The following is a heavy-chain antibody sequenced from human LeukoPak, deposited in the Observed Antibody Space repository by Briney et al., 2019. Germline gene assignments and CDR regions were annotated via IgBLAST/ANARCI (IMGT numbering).Heavy chain of an antibody. V-gene: IGHV4-61*02. CDR3: ARGHGVVTAVFDY. CDR2: IYTSGST. D-gene: IGHD2-21*02. J-gene: IGHJ4*02. CDR1: GGSISSGSYY. Sequence: SETLSLTCTVSGGSISSGSYYWSWIRQPAGKGLEWIGRIYTSGSTNYNPTLKSRVTISVDTSKNQFSLKLSSVTAADTAVYYCARGHGVVTAVFDYWGQGTLVTVSS.